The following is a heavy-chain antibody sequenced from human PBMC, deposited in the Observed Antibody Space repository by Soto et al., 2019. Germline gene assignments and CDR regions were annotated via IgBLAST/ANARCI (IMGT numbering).Heavy chain of an antibody. J-gene: IGHJ5*02. CDR1: GFIFSDSV. V-gene: IGHV3-73*01. CDR2: IRRKVNSYAT. Sequence: EVQLVESGGGLVRPGTSLQLSCAASGFIFSDSVIHWVRQAPGKGLEWVGRIRRKVNSYATAYTASVNGRFAISRDDSRDTAYLQMNSLQVEDTALYYCTRGGSNTWRFDPWGQGTLVIVSS. D-gene: IGHD7-27*01. CDR3: TRGGSNTWRFDP.